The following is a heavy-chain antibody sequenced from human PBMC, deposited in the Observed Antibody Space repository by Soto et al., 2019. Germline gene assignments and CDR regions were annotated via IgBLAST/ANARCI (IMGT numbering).Heavy chain of an antibody. CDR1: GYSFTSYW. V-gene: IGHV5-51*01. J-gene: IGHJ4*02. D-gene: IGHD6-6*01. CDR3: ARLSSIAAHPDY. Sequence: PGESLKISCKGSGYSFTSYWIGWVRQMPGKGLEWMGIIYPADSDTRNSPSFQGQVTISADKSISTAYLQWSSLKASGTAMYYCARLSSIAAHPDYWGQGTLVTVSS. CDR2: IYPADSDT.